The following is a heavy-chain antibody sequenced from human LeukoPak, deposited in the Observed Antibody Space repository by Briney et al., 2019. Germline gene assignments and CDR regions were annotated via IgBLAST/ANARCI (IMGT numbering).Heavy chain of an antibody. J-gene: IGHJ4*02. CDR2: IIPFLDVA. D-gene: IGHD1-20*01. Sequence: SVKVSCKASGGTFSNYAINWVRLAPGQGLEWMGRIIPFLDVANYAQKFQDRVAITADKSTSTVYMELSSLRSEDTALYYCASPNDRITGTFRFDHWGQGTLVTVSS. CDR3: ASPNDRITGTFRFDH. CDR1: GGTFSNYA. V-gene: IGHV1-69*04.